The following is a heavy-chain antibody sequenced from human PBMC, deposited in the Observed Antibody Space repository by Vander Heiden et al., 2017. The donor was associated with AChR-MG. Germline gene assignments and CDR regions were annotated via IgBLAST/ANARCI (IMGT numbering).Heavy chain of an antibody. CDR1: GHTFTNSD. CDR3: ARSSYYNRTSCYYYYDMDV. J-gene: IGHJ6*03. Sequence: QVHLVQSGAEVKKPGASLKVSCKASGHTFTNSDVNWVRQATGQGVEWMGWVNPKSGNKGYAQKFQRRVTMTRNTSINAVNMELSSLRSEESAVYYGARSSYYNRTSCYYYYDMDVWGKGTTVTVSS. D-gene: IGHD2-2*01. V-gene: IGHV1-8*01. CDR2: VNPKSGNK.